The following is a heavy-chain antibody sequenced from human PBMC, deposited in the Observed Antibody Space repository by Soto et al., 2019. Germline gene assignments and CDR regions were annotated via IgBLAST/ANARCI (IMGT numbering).Heavy chain of an antibody. V-gene: IGHV3-74*01. D-gene: IGHD3-22*01. CDR2: INSDGTYT. J-gene: IGHJ4*02. CDR1: GFTFSGYW. Sequence: EVQLVESGGGLVQPGGSLRLSCAASGFTFSGYWMHWVRQAPGKGLTWVSRINSDGTYTSSADSVRGRFTISRDDARNTLYLQTNSLRIEDTAVYYCTRALDGMIPTAYWGQGTLVTVSS. CDR3: TRALDGMIPTAY.